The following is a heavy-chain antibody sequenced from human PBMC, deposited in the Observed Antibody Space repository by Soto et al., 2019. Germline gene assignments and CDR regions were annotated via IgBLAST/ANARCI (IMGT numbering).Heavy chain of an antibody. CDR2: ISTSGATR. D-gene: IGHD6-19*01. CDR3: ARFFGSGFDY. V-gene: IGHV3-48*02. J-gene: IGHJ4*02. CDR1: GFTFSTDS. Sequence: EVQLVESGGGLVQPGGSLRLSCVASGFTFSTDSMNWVRQAPGKGREWVAHISTSGATRYYADSVKGRFTIYRDNAKTSLYLPMDSLRNEDTAVYYCARFFGSGFDYWGQGTLVTVSS.